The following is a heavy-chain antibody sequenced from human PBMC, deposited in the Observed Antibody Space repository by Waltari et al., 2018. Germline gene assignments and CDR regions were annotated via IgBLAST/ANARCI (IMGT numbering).Heavy chain of an antibody. CDR1: GFSFSDYG. D-gene: IGHD2-21*02. V-gene: IGHV3-33*01. Sequence: QLVESGGGVVQPGRSLRLSCATSGFSFSDYGIHWVRQAPGKGLEWVALIWFDGSKTFYTDSVKGRFTISRDNSKKTLFLHMNSLRVEDTAVYYCAREYCDGDCYSPHTMDIWGQGTTVTVSS. CDR2: IWFDGSKT. CDR3: AREYCDGDCYSPHTMDI. J-gene: IGHJ6*01.